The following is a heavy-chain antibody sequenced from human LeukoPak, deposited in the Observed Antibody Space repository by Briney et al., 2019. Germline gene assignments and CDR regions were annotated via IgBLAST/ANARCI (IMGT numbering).Heavy chain of an antibody. CDR1: GGSISSSVYY. J-gene: IGHJ4*02. CDR2: IYYSGST. CDR3: ARVDGSRDWRFDY. D-gene: IGHD2-21*01. Sequence: PSETLSLTCNVSGGSISSSVYYWSWIRQPPGQGLEWIGYIYYSGSTYYNPSLMSRVTISVETSKNQFSLQLSSVTAADTAVYFCARVDGSRDWRFDYWGQGTLVTVSS. V-gene: IGHV4-30-4*01.